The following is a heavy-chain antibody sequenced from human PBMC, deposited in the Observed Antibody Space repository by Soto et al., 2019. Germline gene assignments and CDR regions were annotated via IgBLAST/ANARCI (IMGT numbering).Heavy chain of an antibody. J-gene: IGHJ4*02. Sequence: DVQLLESGGGVVQSGGSLRLSCSASGFAFSDYSMHWVRQAPGKGLEWVSAISGGGGNTYYAGSVNGRFTISRDNSRNTLYLQMHSLRDDDTALYYCAQETYGSGWTLDSWGQGTRATVSS. D-gene: IGHD6-19*01. CDR2: ISGGGGNT. V-gene: IGHV3-23*01. CDR1: GFAFSDYS. CDR3: AQETYGSGWTLDS.